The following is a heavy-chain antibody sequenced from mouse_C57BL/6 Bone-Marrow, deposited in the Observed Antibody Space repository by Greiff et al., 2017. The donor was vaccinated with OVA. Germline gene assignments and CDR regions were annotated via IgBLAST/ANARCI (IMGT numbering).Heavy chain of an antibody. CDR1: GYAFTNYL. D-gene: IGHD2-14*01. CDR2: INPGSGGT. CDR3: AREYDDGNWYFDV. V-gene: IGHV1-54*01. Sequence: QVQLQQPGAELVRPGTSVKVSCKASGYAFTNYLIEWVKQRPGQGLEWIGVINPGSGGTNYNEKFKGKATLTADKSSSTAYMQLSSLTSEDSAVYFCAREYDDGNWYFDVWGTGTTVTVSS. J-gene: IGHJ1*03.